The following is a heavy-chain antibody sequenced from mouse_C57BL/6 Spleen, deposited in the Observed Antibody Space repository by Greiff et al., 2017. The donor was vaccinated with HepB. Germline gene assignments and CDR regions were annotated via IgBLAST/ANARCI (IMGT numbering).Heavy chain of an antibody. CDR2: INPSNGGT. CDR1: GYTFTSYW. J-gene: IGHJ1*03. D-gene: IGHD1-1*01. CDR3: ARSRVYYGSSYGYSDV. Sequence: QVQLQQPGTELVKPGASVKLSCKASGYTFTSYWMHWVKQRPGQGLEWIGNINPSNGGTNYNEKFKSKATLTVDKSSSTACMQLSSLTSEDSAVYYCARSRVYYGSSYGYSDVWGTGTTVTVSS. V-gene: IGHV1-53*01.